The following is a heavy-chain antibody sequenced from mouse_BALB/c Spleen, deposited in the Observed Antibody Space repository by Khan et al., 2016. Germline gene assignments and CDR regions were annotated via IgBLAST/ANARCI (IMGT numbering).Heavy chain of an antibody. Sequence: VQLQQSGAELVKPGASVKLSCTASGFNIKDTYMHWVKQRPEQGLEWIGRIDPANGNTTYDPKFQGKATITADTSSNTAYLQLSSLASEDTAVYYCARGRTAFAYGGQGTLVTVSA. CDR2: IDPANGNT. CDR1: GFNIKDTY. J-gene: IGHJ3*01. CDR3: ARGRTAFAY. V-gene: IGHV14-3*02. D-gene: IGHD4-1*01.